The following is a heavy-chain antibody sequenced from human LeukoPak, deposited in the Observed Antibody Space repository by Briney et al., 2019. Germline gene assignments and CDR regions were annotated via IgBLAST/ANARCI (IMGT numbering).Heavy chain of an antibody. Sequence: GGSLRLSCAASGLSFNAYAMNWVRQAPGKGLEWVSTISASGGSTYYADSVKGRFTISRDNSKNTLYLQMNSLRAEDTAVYYCAKRYDSGTFDYWGQGTLVTVSS. CDR1: GLSFNAYA. D-gene: IGHD3-10*01. CDR3: AKRYDSGTFDY. CDR2: ISASGGST. J-gene: IGHJ4*02. V-gene: IGHV3-23*01.